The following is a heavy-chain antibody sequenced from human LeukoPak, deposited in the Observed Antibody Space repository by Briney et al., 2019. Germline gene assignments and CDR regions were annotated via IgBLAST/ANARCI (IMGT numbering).Heavy chain of an antibody. D-gene: IGHD6-13*01. Sequence: SETLSLTCTVSGGSISSYYWSWIRQPPGKGLEWIGYIYYSGSTNYNPSLKSRVTISVDTSKNQFSLKLSSVTAADTAVYYCARAVGSSWYGSAFDIWGQGTMVTVSS. V-gene: IGHV4-59*08. J-gene: IGHJ3*02. CDR3: ARAVGSSWYGSAFDI. CDR1: GGSISSYY. CDR2: IYYSGST.